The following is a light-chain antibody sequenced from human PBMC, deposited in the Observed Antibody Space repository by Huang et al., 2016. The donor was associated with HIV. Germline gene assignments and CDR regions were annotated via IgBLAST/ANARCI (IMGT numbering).Light chain of an antibody. CDR1: QDIRNY. CDR3: QQYDNLYT. Sequence: SASVGDRVTITCQASQDIRNYLNWYQQKPGKAPKVLIYHASHLETGVPSRFSGNGSGTDFTFTISSLQPEDIATYYCQQYDNLYTFGQGTKLEIK. CDR2: HAS. V-gene: IGKV1-33*01. J-gene: IGKJ2*01.